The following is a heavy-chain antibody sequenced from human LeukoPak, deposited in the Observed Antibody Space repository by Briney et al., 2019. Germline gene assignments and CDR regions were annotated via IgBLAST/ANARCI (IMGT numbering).Heavy chain of an antibody. CDR1: GFTFSTYF. D-gene: IGHD3-3*02. CDR2: IASDGSHT. J-gene: IGHJ3*02. Sequence: GGSLRLSCAASGFTFSTYFMHWVRQAPGKGLEWVADIASDGSHTFYVESVKGRFTISRDNSKNTLYLQMNSLRAEDTAVYFCAREKQDIFLHPGAFDIWGQGTMVTVSS. V-gene: IGHV3-30-3*01. CDR3: AREKQDIFLHPGAFDI.